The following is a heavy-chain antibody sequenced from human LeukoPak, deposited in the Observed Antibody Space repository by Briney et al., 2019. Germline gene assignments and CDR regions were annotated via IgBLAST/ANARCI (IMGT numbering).Heavy chain of an antibody. Sequence: PGGSLRLSCAASGFTFSSYWMSWVRQAPGKGLGWVANIKQDGSEKYYVDSVKGRLTISRDNAKNSLYLQMNSLRAEDTAVYYCARDPGAGYFDYWGQGTLVTVSS. V-gene: IGHV3-7*01. CDR3: ARDPGAGYFDY. CDR1: GFTFSSYW. J-gene: IGHJ4*02. D-gene: IGHD1-26*01. CDR2: IKQDGSEK.